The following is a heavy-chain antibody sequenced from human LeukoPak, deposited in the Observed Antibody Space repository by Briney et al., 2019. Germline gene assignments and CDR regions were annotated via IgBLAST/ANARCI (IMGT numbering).Heavy chain of an antibody. CDR3: AKDAVTYSSGFRAFDM. CDR1: GFTFSSYG. D-gene: IGHD6-19*01. V-gene: IGHV3-30*02. CDR2: IRYDGSNK. Sequence: PGGSLRLSCAASGFTFSSYGMHWVRQAPGKGLEWVTFIRYDGSNKYYADSVKGRFTISRDNSKNTLYLQMNSLRAEDTALYYCAKDAVTYSSGFRAFDMWGQGTMVIVSS. J-gene: IGHJ3*02.